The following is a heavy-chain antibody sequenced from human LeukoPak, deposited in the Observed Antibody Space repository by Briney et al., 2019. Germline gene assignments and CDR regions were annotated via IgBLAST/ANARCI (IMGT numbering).Heavy chain of an antibody. CDR1: RFTFSTNW. V-gene: IGHV3-7*01. Sequence: GSLSLSCAASRFTFSTNWMSWVRQAPGRGLEWEASIKRDGIESYYVDSVKGRFTVSRDDARDSLFLHMNSLRAEDTAVYYCARTPTYGGRYFDSWGQGTLVTVSS. D-gene: IGHD4-23*01. J-gene: IGHJ4*02. CDR3: ARTPTYGGRYFDS. CDR2: IKRDGIES.